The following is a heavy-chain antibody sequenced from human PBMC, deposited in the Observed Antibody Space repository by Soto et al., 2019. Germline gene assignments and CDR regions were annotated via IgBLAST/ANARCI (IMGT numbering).Heavy chain of an antibody. D-gene: IGHD3-3*01. CDR3: AEQYYDFWSGSELFVP. CDR2: MNPNSGNT. CDR1: GYTFTSYD. V-gene: IGHV1-8*01. Sequence: QVQLVQSGAEVKKPGASVKVSCKASGYTFTSYDINWVRQATGQGLEWMGWMNPNSGNTGYAQKFHGRVSMTSITSISTAYMELSSLRSDDTAVYYCAEQYYDFWSGSELFVPWCQGTLVTVSS. J-gene: IGHJ5*02.